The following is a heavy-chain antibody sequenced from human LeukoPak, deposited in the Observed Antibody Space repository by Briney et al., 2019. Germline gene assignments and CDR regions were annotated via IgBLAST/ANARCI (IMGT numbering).Heavy chain of an antibody. CDR2: ISSSGSTI. J-gene: IGHJ6*02. CDR1: GFTFSDYY. D-gene: IGHD3-3*01. CDR3: ARSYDFWSGYSSDGMDV. V-gene: IGHV3-11*01. Sequence: GGSLRLSCAASGFTFSDYYMSWIRQAPGKGLEWVSYISSSGSTIYYADSVKGRFTISRDNAKNSLYLQMNGLRAEDTAVYYCARSYDFWSGYSSDGMDVWGQGTTVTVSS.